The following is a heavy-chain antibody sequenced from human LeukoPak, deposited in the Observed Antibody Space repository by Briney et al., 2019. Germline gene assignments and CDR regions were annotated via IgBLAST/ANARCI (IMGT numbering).Heavy chain of an antibody. CDR3: ARESRDTAMATDY. D-gene: IGHD5-18*01. CDR2: ISYDGRNK. Sequence: PGGSLRLSCAASKSTFSSYTMHWVRQAPGKGLDWVAVISYDGRNKYYGDSVKGRFTISRDNSKNTLYLQMNSLRPEDTAIYYCARESRDTAMATDYWGQGTLVTVSS. CDR1: KSTFSSYT. V-gene: IGHV3-30*04. J-gene: IGHJ4*02.